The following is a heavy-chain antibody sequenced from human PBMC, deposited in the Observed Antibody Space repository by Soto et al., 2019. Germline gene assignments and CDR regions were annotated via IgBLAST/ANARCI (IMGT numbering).Heavy chain of an antibody. CDR3: ARGVTGSYYYMDV. CDR2: INHSGST. D-gene: IGHD1-26*01. J-gene: IGHJ6*03. Sequence: SETLSLTCAVYGGSLSGYSWSWNRQPPGKGPEWIEEINHSGSTNYNPSLKSRVTISVDTSKNQFSLKLSSVTAADTAVYYCARGVTGSYYYMDVWGKGTTVTVSS. V-gene: IGHV4-34*01. CDR1: GGSLSGYS.